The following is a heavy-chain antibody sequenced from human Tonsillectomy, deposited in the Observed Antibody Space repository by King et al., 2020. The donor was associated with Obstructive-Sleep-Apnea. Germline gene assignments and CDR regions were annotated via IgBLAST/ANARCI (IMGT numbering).Heavy chain of an antibody. CDR1: GFNFGDYG. CDR2: IRRQAYGGTA. V-gene: IGHV3-49*03. Sequence: VQLVESGGGLVQPWRSLRLSCTASGFNFGDYGMSCFRQAPGKGLEWGSFIRRQAYGGTAEYAASVRGRFTIARDDSKGIAYLQMNSLKTEDTAVYYCSRVMDDYVWGSYYYWGQGTLVTVSS. J-gene: IGHJ4*02. D-gene: IGHD3-16*01. CDR3: SRVMDDYVWGSYYY.